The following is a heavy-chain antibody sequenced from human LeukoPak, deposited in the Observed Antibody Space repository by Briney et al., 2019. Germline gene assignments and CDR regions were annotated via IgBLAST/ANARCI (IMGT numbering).Heavy chain of an antibody. V-gene: IGHV4-34*01. D-gene: IGHD5-24*01. CDR3: VRGPNYSDHGFDY. CDR2: IDHSGST. J-gene: IGHJ4*02. CDR1: SGSFNDHY. Sequence: SETLSLTCAVYSGSFNDHYWSWIRQSPGKGLEWIGQIDHSGSTAYTSSLKSRVTMSVDPSKNQFSLRLISVTDADTAVYYCVRGPNYSDHGFDYWGQGTLVTVSS.